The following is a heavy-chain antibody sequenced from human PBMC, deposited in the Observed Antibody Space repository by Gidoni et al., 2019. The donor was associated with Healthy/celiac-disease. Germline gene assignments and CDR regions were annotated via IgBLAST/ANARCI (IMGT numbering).Heavy chain of an antibody. CDR2: ISMSSSYI. CDR1: GFTFSSYS. Sequence: EVQLVESGGGLVKSGGSLSLSFAASGFTFSSYSMNWVRQAPGKGLEWVSSISMSSSYIYYADSVKGRITISRENAKNSLYLQMNSLRAEDTAVYYCAREGIAARGAFDYWGQGTLVTVSS. J-gene: IGHJ4*02. D-gene: IGHD6-13*01. V-gene: IGHV3-21*01. CDR3: AREGIAARGAFDY.